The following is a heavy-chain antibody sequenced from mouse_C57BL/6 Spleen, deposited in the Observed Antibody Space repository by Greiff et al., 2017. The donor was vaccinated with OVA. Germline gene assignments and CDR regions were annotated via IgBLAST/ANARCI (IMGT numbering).Heavy chain of an antibody. J-gene: IGHJ2*01. CDR2: INPSNGGT. D-gene: IGHD1-1*01. CDR1: GYTFTSYW. V-gene: IGHV1-53*01. Sequence: QVQLQQPGTELVKPGASVKLSCKASGYTFTSYWMHWVKQRPGQGLEWIGNINPSNGGTNYNEKFKSKATLTVDKSSSTAYMQLSSLTSEDSAVYYCARGNTITTVVATEEYFDYWGQGTTLTVSS. CDR3: ARGNTITTVVATEEYFDY.